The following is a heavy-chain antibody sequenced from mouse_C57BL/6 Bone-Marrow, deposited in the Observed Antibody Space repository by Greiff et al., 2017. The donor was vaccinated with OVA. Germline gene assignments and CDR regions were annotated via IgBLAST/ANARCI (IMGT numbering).Heavy chain of an antibody. Sequence: QVQLQQPGAELVKPGASVKLSCKASGYTFTSYWMHWVKQRPGRGLEWIGRIDPNSGGTKYNEQFKSKATLTVDKPSSTAYMQLSSRTSEDSAVYYCARCLYYYGSSYGPYWYFDVWGTGTTVTVSS. D-gene: IGHD1-1*01. CDR1: GYTFTSYW. V-gene: IGHV1-72*01. CDR2: IDPNSGGT. CDR3: ARCLYYYGSSYGPYWYFDV. J-gene: IGHJ1*03.